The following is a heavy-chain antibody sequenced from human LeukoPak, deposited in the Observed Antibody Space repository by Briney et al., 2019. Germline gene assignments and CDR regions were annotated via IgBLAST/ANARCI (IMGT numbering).Heavy chain of an antibody. CDR1: GFTFSSYA. CDR2: ISYEGSNK. V-gene: IGHV3-30*04. J-gene: IGHJ4*02. Sequence: GRSLRLSCAASGFTFSSYAMHWVRQAPGKGLEWVAVISYEGSNKYYADSVKGRFTISRDNSKNTLYLQMNSLRAEDTAVYYCARDRDSGSYCDYWGQGTVVTVSS. D-gene: IGHD1-26*01. CDR3: ARDRDSGSYCDY.